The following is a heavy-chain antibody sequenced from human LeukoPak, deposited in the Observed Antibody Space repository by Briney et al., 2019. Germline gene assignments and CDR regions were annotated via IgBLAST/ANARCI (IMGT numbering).Heavy chain of an antibody. V-gene: IGHV3-48*03. J-gene: IGHJ4*02. Sequence: PGGPLRLSCAPSGFMFSRHEMDCVRQAPGKGLEWVSFISSSSGSTIYYADSVKGRFTISRDNAKNSVYLQMNSLRAEDTAVYYWARPVVRGVPNFDYWGQGTQVTVSS. CDR3: ARPVVRGVPNFDY. D-gene: IGHD3-10*02. CDR1: GFMFSRHE. CDR2: ISSSSGSTI.